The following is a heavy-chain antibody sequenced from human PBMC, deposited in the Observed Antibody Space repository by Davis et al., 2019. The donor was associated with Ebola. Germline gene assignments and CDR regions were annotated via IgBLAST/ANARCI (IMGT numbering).Heavy chain of an antibody. CDR3: ARGTNGYNPGGYFDS. V-gene: IGHV5-51*01. CDR2: IFPGDSDT. CDR1: GYSFTSYW. Sequence: GGSLRLSCKGSGYSFTSYWIGWVRQMPGKGLEWMGIIFPGDSDTRYSPSFQGQVTISADKSVSTAYLQRSSLKASDTAIYYCARGTNGYNPGGYFDSWGQGTLVTVSS. D-gene: IGHD5-24*01. J-gene: IGHJ4*02.